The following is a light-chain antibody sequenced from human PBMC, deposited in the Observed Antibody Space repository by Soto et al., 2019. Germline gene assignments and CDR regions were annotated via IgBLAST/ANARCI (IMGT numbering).Light chain of an antibody. CDR3: QQFGSSPGFT. V-gene: IGKV3-20*01. Sequence: EIVLTQSPGTLSLSPGESATLSCRASQNINSRYFAGYQQKPGQAPRLLIYGASSRATGIPDRFSGSGSGTDFTLTISRLEPEDLSVYYCQQFGSSPGFTFGPGTKVDIK. J-gene: IGKJ3*01. CDR2: GAS. CDR1: QNINSRY.